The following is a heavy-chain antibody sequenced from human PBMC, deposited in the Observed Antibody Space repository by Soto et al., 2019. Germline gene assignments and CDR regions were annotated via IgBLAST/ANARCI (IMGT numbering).Heavy chain of an antibody. V-gene: IGHV4-34*01. Sequence: SETLSLTCGVYGGSIRGYYWSWIRQSPGKGLEWIGDINDNGGTNYNPSLKSRVTTSLDTSKKQVSLMVSSVTAADKAVYYCARGRYSYETIYYKLYYSALDVWGQGTTVTVS. D-gene: IGHD3-10*01. CDR2: INDNGGT. J-gene: IGHJ6*02. CDR1: GGSIRGYY. CDR3: ARGRYSYETIYYKLYYSALDV.